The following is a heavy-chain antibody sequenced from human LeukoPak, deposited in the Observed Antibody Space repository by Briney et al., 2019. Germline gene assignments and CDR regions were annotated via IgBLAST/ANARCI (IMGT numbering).Heavy chain of an antibody. CDR2: INHSGST. CDR3: ARVYRYSSSYSYFDS. V-gene: IGHV4-34*01. CDR1: RGCFSGYY. J-gene: IGHJ4*02. D-gene: IGHD1-26*01. Sequence: SETLSLTCAVYRGCFSGYYWSWIRQPPGNRREWTGEINHSGSTNYNPSLKTRITISLDTSKNPFSLRLSSVTAAATAVHSCARVYRYSSSYSYFDSWGPGTLATVSS.